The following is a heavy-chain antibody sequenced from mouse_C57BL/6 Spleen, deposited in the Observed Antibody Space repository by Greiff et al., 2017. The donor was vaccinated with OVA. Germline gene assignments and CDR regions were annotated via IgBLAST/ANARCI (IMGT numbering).Heavy chain of an antibody. CDR1: GYAFSSYW. V-gene: IGHV1-80*01. J-gene: IGHJ1*03. D-gene: IGHD1-1*01. CDR2: IYPGDGDT. CDR3: TRYPLFITTVVATSHWYFDV. Sequence: VQLQESGAELVKPGASVKLSCKASGYAFSSYWMNWVKQRPGKGLEWIGQIYPGDGDTNYNGKFKGKATLTADKSSSTAYMQLSSLTSEDSSVYFCTRYPLFITTVVATSHWYFDVWGTGTTVTVSS.